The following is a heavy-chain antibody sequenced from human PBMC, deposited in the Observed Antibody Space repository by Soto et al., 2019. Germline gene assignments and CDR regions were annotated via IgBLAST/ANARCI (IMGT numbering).Heavy chain of an antibody. CDR3: ASSSTSGYSSSWSIYYYYGMDV. Sequence: GGSLRLSCAGTGFILSNYGMHWVRQAPGKGLEWVAVISSNGIITYADSVKGRFTISRDNSKNTLNLQMNSLRAEDTAVYYCASSSTSGYSSSWSIYYYYGMDVWGQGTKVTVSS. J-gene: IGHJ6*02. CDR2: ISSNGIIT. CDR1: GFILSNYG. D-gene: IGHD6-13*01. V-gene: IGHV3-30*03.